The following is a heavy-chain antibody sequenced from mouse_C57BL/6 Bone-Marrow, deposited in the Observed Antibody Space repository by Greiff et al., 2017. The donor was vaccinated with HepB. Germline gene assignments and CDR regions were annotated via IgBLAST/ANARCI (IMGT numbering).Heavy chain of an antibody. J-gene: IGHJ3*01. CDR3: ARGWDYDYAPFAY. V-gene: IGHV14-3*01. Sequence: EVKLEESVAELVRPGASVKLSCTASGFNIKNTYMHWVKQRPEQGLEWIGRIDPANGNTKYAPKFQGKATITADTSSNTAYLQLSSLTSEDTAIYYCARGWDYDYAPFAYWGQGTLVTVSA. D-gene: IGHD2-4*01. CDR2: IDPANGNT. CDR1: GFNIKNTY.